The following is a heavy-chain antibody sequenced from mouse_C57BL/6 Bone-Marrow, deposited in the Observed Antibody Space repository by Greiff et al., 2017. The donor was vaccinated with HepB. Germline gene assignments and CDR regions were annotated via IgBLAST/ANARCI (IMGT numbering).Heavy chain of an antibody. CDR2: IDPENGDT. CDR3: TTPYLFYAMDY. Sequence: VQLQQSGAELVRPGASVKLSCTASGFNIKDDYMHWVKQRPEQGLEWIGWIDPENGDTEYASKFQGKATITADTSSNTAYLQLSSLTSEVTAVYYCTTPYLFYAMDYWGQGTSVTVSS. V-gene: IGHV14-4*01. CDR1: GFNIKDDY. J-gene: IGHJ4*01.